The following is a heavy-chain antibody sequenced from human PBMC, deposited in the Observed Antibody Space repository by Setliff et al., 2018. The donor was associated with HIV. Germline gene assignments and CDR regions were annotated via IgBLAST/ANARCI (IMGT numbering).Heavy chain of an antibody. CDR3: AREDKYGYSSSWYNY. V-gene: IGHV4-4*08. D-gene: IGHD6-13*01. Sequence: PSETLSLTCTVYGVSFSAYFWSWIRQPPGKGLEWIGHIYSIENTNYNPSLKSRVTISVDTSKNQFSLKLRSLTAADTAVYYCAREDKYGYSSSWYNYWGQGALVTVSS. CDR1: GVSFSAYF. CDR2: IYSIENT. J-gene: IGHJ4*02.